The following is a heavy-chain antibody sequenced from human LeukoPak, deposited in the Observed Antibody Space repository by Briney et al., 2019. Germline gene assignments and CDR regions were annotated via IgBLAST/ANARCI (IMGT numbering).Heavy chain of an antibody. CDR1: GGSFSGSH. V-gene: IGHV4-34*01. D-gene: IGHD4-23*01. CDR2: INDRGRT. CDR3: ARDPTTVVSLPYYFDF. Sequence: PSETLSLTCAVHGGSFSGSHWNWIRQSPEKGLEWIGEINDRGRTNYNPSPKSRVTLSVDTSKKQFSLTLKSVTAADTAVYYCARDPTTVVSLPYYFDFWGQGTLVTVSS. J-gene: IGHJ4*02.